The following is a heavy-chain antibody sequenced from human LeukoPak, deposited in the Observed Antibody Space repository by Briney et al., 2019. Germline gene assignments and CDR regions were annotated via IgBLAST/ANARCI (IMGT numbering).Heavy chain of an antibody. Sequence: PGGSLRLSCAASGFTFSSYNMNWVRQAPGKGLEWVSYISRSSGNIYYADSVKGRFTISRDNAKNSLYLQMNSLRAEDTAVYYCARAFRDVIFDYWGQGTLVTVSS. CDR3: ARAFRDVIFDY. J-gene: IGHJ4*02. CDR2: ISRSSGNI. CDR1: GFTFSSYN. V-gene: IGHV3-48*04. D-gene: IGHD5-24*01.